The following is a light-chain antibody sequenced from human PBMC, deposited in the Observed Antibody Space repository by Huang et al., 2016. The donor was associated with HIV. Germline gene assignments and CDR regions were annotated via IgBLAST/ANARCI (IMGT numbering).Light chain of an antibody. CDR1: QDISNY. J-gene: IGKJ3*01. CDR3: QQYDNLPRT. CDR2: DTS. Sequence: DIQMTQSPSSLSASVGDRVTITCQASQDISNYLNWYQQKPGKAPKRLIYDTSNLETGVPSSFSGSGSGTHFTFTISSLQPEDIATYYCQQYDNLPRTFGPGTKVDIK. V-gene: IGKV1-33*01.